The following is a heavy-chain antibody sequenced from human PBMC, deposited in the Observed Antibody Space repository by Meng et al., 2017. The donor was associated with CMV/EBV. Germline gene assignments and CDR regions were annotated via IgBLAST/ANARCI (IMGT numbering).Heavy chain of an antibody. V-gene: IGHV4-31*03. J-gene: IGHJ4*02. CDR1: GASISSGGYS. D-gene: IGHD4-17*01. CDR2: SHYSGSA. CDR3: ARGVGYGDQFDY. Sequence: CTVSGASISSGGYSWSWIRQHPGKGLEWIGNSHYSGSAYYTPSLKSRLTISVDTSKNQLSLKLSSVTAADTAVYYCARGVGYGDQFDYWGQGTLVTVSS.